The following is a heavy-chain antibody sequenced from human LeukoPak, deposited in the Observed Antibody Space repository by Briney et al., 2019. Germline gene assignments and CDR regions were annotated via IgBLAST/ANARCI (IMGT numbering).Heavy chain of an antibody. Sequence: ASVKVSCKASGGTFSSYAINWVRQATGQGLEWMGWMNPDSGNTGYAQKFQGRVTMTKNTSITTAYMDLSSLTSEDTAVYYCARALSWTTESYYYMDVWGKGTTVTVSS. CDR1: GGTFSSYA. J-gene: IGHJ6*03. V-gene: IGHV1-8*02. D-gene: IGHD3/OR15-3a*01. CDR2: MNPDSGNT. CDR3: ARALSWTTESYYYMDV.